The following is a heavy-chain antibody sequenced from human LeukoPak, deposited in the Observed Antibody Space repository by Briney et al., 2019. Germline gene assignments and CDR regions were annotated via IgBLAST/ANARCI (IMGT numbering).Heavy chain of an antibody. J-gene: IGHJ3*02. CDR2: INQDGSEK. Sequence: PGGSLRLSCAASGFTFSSYWITWVRQAPGKGLEWVANINQDGSEKCYVDSVKGRFTISRDNAKNSLSLQMNSLRVEDTAVYYWARGVVGAPGSAFNIWGKGTMVTVSS. CDR1: GFTFSSYW. CDR3: ARGVVGAPGSAFNI. V-gene: IGHV3-7*04. D-gene: IGHD2-2*01.